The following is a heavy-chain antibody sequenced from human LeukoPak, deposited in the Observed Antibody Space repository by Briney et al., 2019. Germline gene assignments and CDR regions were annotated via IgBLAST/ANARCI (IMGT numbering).Heavy chain of an antibody. Sequence: ASVKVSCKASGYTFTGYYMHWVRQAPGQGLEWMGWINPNSGGTNYAQKFQGRVTMTRDMSISTAYMELSRLRSDDTAVYYCARDVTQIYYFDYWGQGTLVTVSS. CDR2: INPNSGGT. J-gene: IGHJ4*02. CDR3: ARDVTQIYYFDY. CDR1: GYTFTGYY. V-gene: IGHV1-2*02.